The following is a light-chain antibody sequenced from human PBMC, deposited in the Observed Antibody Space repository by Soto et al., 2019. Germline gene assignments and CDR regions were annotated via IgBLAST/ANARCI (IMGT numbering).Light chain of an antibody. CDR1: QDIRSF. J-gene: IGKJ5*01. Sequence: IQLTQSPSSLSASVGDRVTITCRASQDIRSFLAWYQQKPGKAPKLLIYAASTLQSGVPSRFSGSGSGTDFTLTISSLQPEDFATYYCQQLKSYPQITFGQGTRLEIK. V-gene: IGKV1-9*01. CDR3: QQLKSYPQIT. CDR2: AAS.